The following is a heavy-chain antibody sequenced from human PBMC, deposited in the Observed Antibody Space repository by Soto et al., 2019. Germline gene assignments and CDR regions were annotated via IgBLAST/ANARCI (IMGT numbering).Heavy chain of an antibody. V-gene: IGHV1-69*02. CDR3: ALGSWSGETFDI. Sequence: SVKVSCKASGHSITSHYMHWVRQAPGQGLEWMGRIIPMLAITNYAQRFQGRVTLTADTSTTTAYMELSSLTSEDTAVYYCALGSWSGETFDIWGQGTLVTVSS. J-gene: IGHJ3*02. D-gene: IGHD6-13*01. CDR1: GHSITSHY. CDR2: IIPMLAIT.